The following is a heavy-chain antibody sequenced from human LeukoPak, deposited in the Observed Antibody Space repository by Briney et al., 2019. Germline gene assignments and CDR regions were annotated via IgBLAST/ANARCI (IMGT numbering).Heavy chain of an antibody. CDR3: ARQRDGYNPGYFDY. D-gene: IGHD5-24*01. CDR1: GFTFSSYG. CDR2: IWYDGGNK. V-gene: IGHV3-33*08. J-gene: IGHJ4*02. Sequence: GGSLRLSCAASGFTFSSYGMHWVRQAPGKGLEWVAVIWYDGGNKYYADSVKGRFTISRDNSKNTLYLQMNSLRAEDTAVYYCARQRDGYNPGYFDYWGQGTLVTVSS.